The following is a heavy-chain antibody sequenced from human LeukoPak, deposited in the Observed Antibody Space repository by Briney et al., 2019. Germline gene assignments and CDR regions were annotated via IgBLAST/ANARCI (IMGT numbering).Heavy chain of an antibody. CDR1: GGSISSYY. CDR3: ARVQIGYSYGLFDY. Sequence: SETLSLTCTVSGGSISSYYWSWIRHPPGKGLEWIGYIYYSGSINYNPSLKSRVTISVHTSKNQFSLKLSSVTAADTAVYYCARVQIGYSYGLFDYWGQGTLVTVSS. J-gene: IGHJ4*02. V-gene: IGHV4-59*01. D-gene: IGHD5-18*01. CDR2: IYYSGSI.